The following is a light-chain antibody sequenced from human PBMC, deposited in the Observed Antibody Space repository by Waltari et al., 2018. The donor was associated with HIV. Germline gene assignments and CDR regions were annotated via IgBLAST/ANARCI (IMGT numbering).Light chain of an antibody. CDR3: QQYGTSPWT. CDR2: GAS. Sequence: EIVLTQSPGTLSLSPGERATLFCRASQSISRSDLAWYQQTPGQAPRLLIYGASSRATDIPDRFTGSGSGTDFTLTISRLEPEDFVIYYCQQYGTSPWTFGQGTK. V-gene: IGKV3-20*01. CDR1: QSISRSD. J-gene: IGKJ1*01.